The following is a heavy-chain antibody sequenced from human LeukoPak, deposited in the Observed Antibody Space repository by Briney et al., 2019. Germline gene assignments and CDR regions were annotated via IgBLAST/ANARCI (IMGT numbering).Heavy chain of an antibody. CDR3: AKGSQWELLMGVFDY. D-gene: IGHD3-10*01. V-gene: IGHV3-23*01. CDR2: IRGGADKS. Sequence: GGSLRLSCAVSGFNFSTHAMTWVRQAPGKGLEWVSTIRGGADKSYYSNSVKGRLTVSKDISKKTLYLQMNSLRADDTALYYCAKGSQWELLMGVFDYWGQGTLVTVSS. CDR1: GFNFSTHA. J-gene: IGHJ4*02.